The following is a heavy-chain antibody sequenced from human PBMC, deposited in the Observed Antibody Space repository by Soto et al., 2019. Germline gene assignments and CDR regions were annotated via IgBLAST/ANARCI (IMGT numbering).Heavy chain of an antibody. Sequence: QLVESGGGVVQPGRSLRLTCAGSGFTFSLFAMHWVRQAPGKGLEWVTVISYDGRNIYYADSVMGRFIISRDNSKNTVYLQMNNLRSEDTAVYYCAAHLYCGNDCYQAALNTWGHGTVVTVSS. V-gene: IGHV3-30-3*01. CDR3: AAHLYCGNDCYQAALNT. D-gene: IGHD2-21*02. CDR2: ISYDGRNI. CDR1: GFTFSLFA. J-gene: IGHJ3*01.